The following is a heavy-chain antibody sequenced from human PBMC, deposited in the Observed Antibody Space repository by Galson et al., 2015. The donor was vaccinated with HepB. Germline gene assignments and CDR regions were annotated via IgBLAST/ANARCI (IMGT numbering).Heavy chain of an antibody. CDR1: GFTFSSYS. J-gene: IGHJ4*02. CDR3: ARVGVRGGSYGDY. Sequence: SLRLSCAASGFTFSSYSMNWVRQAPGKGLEWVSSISSSSSYIYYADSVKGRFTISRDNAKNSLYLQVNSLRAEDTVVYYCARVGVRGGSYGDYWGQGTLVTVSS. V-gene: IGHV3-21*01. CDR2: ISSSSSYI. D-gene: IGHD1-26*01.